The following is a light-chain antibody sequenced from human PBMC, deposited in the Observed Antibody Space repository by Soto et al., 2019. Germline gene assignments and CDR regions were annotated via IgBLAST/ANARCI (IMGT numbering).Light chain of an antibody. J-gene: IGKJ2*01. Sequence: EIGMTQSPGTLSVSPGERATLSCRASQGVGSNFAWYQQRPGQAPRLLIYAASTRATDIPARFTGRGSGTEFALTISSLQSEDFAVYFCQQYNNWPLYTFGQGTKLEI. CDR1: QGVGSN. CDR2: AAS. CDR3: QQYNNWPLYT. V-gene: IGKV3-15*01.